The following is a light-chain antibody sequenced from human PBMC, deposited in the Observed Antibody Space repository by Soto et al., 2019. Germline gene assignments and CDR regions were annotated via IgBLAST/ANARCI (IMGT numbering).Light chain of an antibody. Sequence: DIQMTQSPSSLSASVGDRVTITCRASQGIGNDLGWYQQKPGNAPKRLIYAASSLQSGVPSRFSGSESGTEFTLTISSLQPEDFATYYCQQYNSYPLTFGGGTKVEV. CDR1: QGIGND. J-gene: IGKJ4*01. CDR2: AAS. V-gene: IGKV1-17*01. CDR3: QQYNSYPLT.